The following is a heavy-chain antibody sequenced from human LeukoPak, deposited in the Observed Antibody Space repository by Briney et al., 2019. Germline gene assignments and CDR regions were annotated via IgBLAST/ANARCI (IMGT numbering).Heavy chain of an antibody. J-gene: IGHJ4*02. CDR2: IKSESEGGTT. CDR1: GFTFSNAW. D-gene: IGHD3-10*01. CDR3: TTEYLNTSESAGDS. Sequence: GGSLRLSCATSGFTFSNAWMNWVRQAPGKGLEWVGRIKSESEGGTTDYASPVKGRFTISRDDSKNTVYLQMNGLKPEDTAVYYCTTEYLNTSESAGDSWGQGTLVTVSS. V-gene: IGHV3-15*01.